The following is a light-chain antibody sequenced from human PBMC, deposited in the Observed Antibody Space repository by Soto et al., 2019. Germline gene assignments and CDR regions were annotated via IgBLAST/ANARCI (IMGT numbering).Light chain of an antibody. J-gene: IGKJ2*03. V-gene: IGKV1-39*01. CDR1: QDIGNY. CDR2: SAS. Sequence: IKMTQSPSSLSASVGDRVTVTCRASQDIGNYLCWYQQKLGKAPKLLIYSASTLHSGVPSRFTGSGSETDFTLTIRSLQPEDFATYYCQHGYVAPYSFGQGTKV. CDR3: QHGYVAPYS.